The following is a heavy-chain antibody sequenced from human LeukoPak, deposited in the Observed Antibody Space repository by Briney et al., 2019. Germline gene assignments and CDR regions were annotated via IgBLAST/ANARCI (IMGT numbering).Heavy chain of an antibody. Sequence: GASVKVSCRASGYSFTSYEINWVRQATGQGLEWVRWMNPNTGNTGYAQKFEGRVTMTRNTSTNTVYMEVSRLTSEDTAVYYCARDLVLGYFDYWGQGSLVTVSS. J-gene: IGHJ4*02. CDR1: GYSFTSYE. CDR3: ARDLVLGYFDY. V-gene: IGHV1-8*01. CDR2: MNPNTGNT. D-gene: IGHD2-8*02.